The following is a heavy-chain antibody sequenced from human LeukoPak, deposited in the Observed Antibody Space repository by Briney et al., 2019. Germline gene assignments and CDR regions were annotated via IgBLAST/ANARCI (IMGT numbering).Heavy chain of an antibody. J-gene: IGHJ4*02. CDR2: ISGSGGST. CDR3: AKVMYYYDSSGYDY. Sequence: GGSLRLSCAASGFTFSSSAMSWVRQAPGKGLEWVSSISGSGGSTYYADSVKGRFTISRDTSKNTLFLQMSSLRAEDTALYYCAKVMYYYDSSGYDYWGQGTLVTVSP. D-gene: IGHD3-22*01. V-gene: IGHV3-23*01. CDR1: GFTFSSSA.